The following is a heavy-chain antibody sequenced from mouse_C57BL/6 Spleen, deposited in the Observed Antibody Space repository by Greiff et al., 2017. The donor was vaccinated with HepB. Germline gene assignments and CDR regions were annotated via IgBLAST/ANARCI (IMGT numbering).Heavy chain of an antibody. D-gene: IGHD1-1*01. CDR2: IYPGDGDT. Sequence: QVQLQQSGAELVKPGASVKISCKASGYAFSSYWMNWVKQRPGKGLEWIGQIYPGDGDTNYNGKFKGKATRTADKSSSTAYMQLSSLTSEDSAVYFCARWDYYGSSSMDYWGQGTSVTVSS. CDR3: ARWDYYGSSSMDY. V-gene: IGHV1-80*01. CDR1: GYAFSSYW. J-gene: IGHJ4*01.